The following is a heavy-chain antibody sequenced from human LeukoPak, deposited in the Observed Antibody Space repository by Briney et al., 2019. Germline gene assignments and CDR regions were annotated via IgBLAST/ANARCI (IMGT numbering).Heavy chain of an antibody. D-gene: IGHD6-13*01. CDR2: INPSGGST. J-gene: IGHJ4*02. CDR3: ARVRSSRGRTPYYFDY. Sequence: ASVKVSCKASGYIFTSYFMHWVRQAPGQGLEWMGLINPSGGSTRYAQKFQGRVTMTRDMSTSTVYMELSSLRSEDTAVYYCARVRSSRGRTPYYFDYWGQGTLVTVSS. CDR1: GYIFTSYF. V-gene: IGHV1-46*01.